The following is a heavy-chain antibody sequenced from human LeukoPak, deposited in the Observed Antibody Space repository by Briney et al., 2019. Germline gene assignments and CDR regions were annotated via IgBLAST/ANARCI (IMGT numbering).Heavy chain of an antibody. CDR1: GGSVNSGTYY. V-gene: IGHV4-39*07. J-gene: IGHJ4*02. D-gene: IGHD3-22*01. Sequence: SETLSLTCTVSGGSVNSGTYYWSWIRQPPGKMLEWIGNIYYSGSAYYNPSLKSRVTMSVDTSKNQFSLKLSSVTAADTAVYYCARKPIVNSAWYYFDYWGQGTLVTVSS. CDR3: ARKPIVNSAWYYFDY. CDR2: IYYSGSA.